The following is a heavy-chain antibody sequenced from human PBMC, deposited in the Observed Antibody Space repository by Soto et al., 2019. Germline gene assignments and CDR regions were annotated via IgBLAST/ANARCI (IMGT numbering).Heavy chain of an antibody. CDR3: AHRVLRTVFGLVTTTAIYFDF. J-gene: IGHJ4*02. V-gene: IGHV2-5*02. Sequence: QITLNESGPTQVKPRQTLTLTCTFSGFSLTTSGVGVGWIHQSPGKAPEWLALIYWDDDKRYSPSLKSRLTITKDTSKNQVVLTMADVEPTDTATYYCAHRVLRTVFGLVTTTAIYFDFWGQGTPVAVSS. D-gene: IGHD3-3*01. CDR2: IYWDDDK. CDR1: GFSLTTSGVG.